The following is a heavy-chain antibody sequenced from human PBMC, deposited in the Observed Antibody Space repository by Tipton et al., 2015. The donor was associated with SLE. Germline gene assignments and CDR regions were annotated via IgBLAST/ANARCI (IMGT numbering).Heavy chain of an antibody. D-gene: IGHD3-3*01. J-gene: IGHJ6*02. CDR1: GGSISSSSYY. CDR2: IYYSGRT. Sequence: TLSLTCTVSGGSISSSSYYWGWIRQPPGKGLEWIGNIYYSGRTYYNPSLKSRVTISVDTSKNQFSLKLSSVTAADTAVYYCASRETPYYDFWTGYSRTGHSMDVWGQGTTVTVSS. CDR3: ASRETPYYDFWTGYSRTGHSMDV. V-gene: IGHV4-39*01.